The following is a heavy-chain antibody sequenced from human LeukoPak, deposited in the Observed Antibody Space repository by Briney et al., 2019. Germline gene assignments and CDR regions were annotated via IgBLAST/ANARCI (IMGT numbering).Heavy chain of an antibody. CDR3: AKSGTRSSWSPRVKTYLDY. Sequence: GGSLRLSCVVSGFTFSSYAMSWVRQAPGKGLEWVSGISGSGGSTYYADSVKGRFTISRDNSKNTLYLQMNSLRAEDTAVYYCAKSGTRSSWSPRVKTYLDYWGQGTLVTVSS. V-gene: IGHV3-23*01. CDR2: ISGSGGST. D-gene: IGHD6-13*01. J-gene: IGHJ4*02. CDR1: GFTFSSYA.